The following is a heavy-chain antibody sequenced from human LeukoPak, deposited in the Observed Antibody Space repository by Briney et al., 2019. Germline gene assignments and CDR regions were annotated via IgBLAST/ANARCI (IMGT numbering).Heavy chain of an antibody. Sequence: GGSLRLSCAASGFTFSSYAMNWVRQAPGKGLEWVSAISGSGGSTYYADSVKGRFTISRDNSKNTLYLQMNSLRAEDTAVYYCAKDKTYYDILTGYYLGWFDPWGQGTLVTVSS. CDR3: AKDKTYYDILTGYYLGWFDP. CDR2: ISGSGGST. CDR1: GFTFSSYA. V-gene: IGHV3-23*01. D-gene: IGHD3-9*01. J-gene: IGHJ5*02.